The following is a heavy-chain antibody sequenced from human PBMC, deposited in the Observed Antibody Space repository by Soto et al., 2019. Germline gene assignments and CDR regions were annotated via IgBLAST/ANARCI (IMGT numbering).Heavy chain of an antibody. CDR3: AKPTDRLLRFNWFDP. CDR1: GFTFSSYA. Sequence: PGGSLRLSCAASGFTFSSYAMSWVRQAPGKGLEWVSAISGSGGSTYYADSVKGRFTISRDNSKNTLYLQMNSLRAEDTAVYYCAKPTDRLLRFNWFDPWGQGTLVARLL. CDR2: ISGSGGST. J-gene: IGHJ5*02. V-gene: IGHV3-23*01. D-gene: IGHD3-10*01.